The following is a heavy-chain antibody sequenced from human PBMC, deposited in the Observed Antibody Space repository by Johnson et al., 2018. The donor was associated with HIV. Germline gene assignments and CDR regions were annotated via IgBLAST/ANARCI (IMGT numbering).Heavy chain of an antibody. CDR2: ISYDGSNK. CDR1: GFTFSSYA. J-gene: IGHJ3*02. Sequence: VQLVESGGGVVQPGRSLRLSCAASGFTFSSYAMHWVRQAPGKGLEWVAVISYDGSNKYYADSVKGRFTISRDNAKNSLYLQMYSLRAEDTAVYYCARVVAYDAFDIWGQGTMVTVSS. V-gene: IGHV3-30*04. D-gene: IGHD5-12*01. CDR3: ARVVAYDAFDI.